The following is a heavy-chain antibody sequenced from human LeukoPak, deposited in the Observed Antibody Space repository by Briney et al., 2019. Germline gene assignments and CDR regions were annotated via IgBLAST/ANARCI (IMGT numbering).Heavy chain of an antibody. D-gene: IGHD1-26*01. V-gene: IGHV4-34*01. J-gene: IGHJ4*02. CDR2: INHSGST. Sequence: PSETLSLTCAVYGGSFSGYYWSWIRQPPGKGLEWIGEINHSGSTNYNPSLNSRVTISVDTSKNQFSLRLSSVTAADTAVYYCARREEWDGSPDLVDYWGQGTLVTVSS. CDR1: GGSFSGYY. CDR3: ARREEWDGSPDLVDY.